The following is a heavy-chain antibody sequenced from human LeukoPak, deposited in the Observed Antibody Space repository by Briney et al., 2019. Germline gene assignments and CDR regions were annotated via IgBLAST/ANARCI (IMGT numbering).Heavy chain of an antibody. D-gene: IGHD3-16*01. J-gene: IGHJ4*02. CDR1: GFTFTSYW. Sequence: PGGSLRLSCAASGFTFTSYWMHWVRQLPDKGLVWISRINGDGSSTNYADSVKGRFTISRDNAKNTVYLQMNSLRAEDTAAYYCVRGGGGPRDYWGQGTLVTVSS. CDR3: VRGGGGPRDY. CDR2: INGDGSST. V-gene: IGHV3-74*01.